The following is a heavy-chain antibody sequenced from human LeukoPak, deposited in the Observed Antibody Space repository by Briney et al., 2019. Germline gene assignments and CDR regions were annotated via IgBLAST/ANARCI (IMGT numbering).Heavy chain of an antibody. V-gene: IGHV3-43*02. CDR1: GFTFDDYA. CDR2: ISGDGGST. Sequence: GGSLRLSCAASGFTFDDYAMHWVRQAPGKGLEWVSIISGDGGSTYYADSVKGRFTISRDNSKNSLFLQMNSLRTEDTALYYCAKDRVAMVRGVSFSFDCWGQGTLVPVSS. CDR3: AKDRVAMVRGVSFSFDC. D-gene: IGHD3-10*01. J-gene: IGHJ4*02.